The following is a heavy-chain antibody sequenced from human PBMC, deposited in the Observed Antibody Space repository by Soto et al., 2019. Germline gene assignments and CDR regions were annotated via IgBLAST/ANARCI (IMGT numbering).Heavy chain of an antibody. CDR2: ILPIFGPA. CDR3: ARGGFSSSWRLDY. CDR1: GGTFSSYA. D-gene: IGHD6-13*01. Sequence: QVQLVQSGAEVKKPGSSVKVSCKASGGTFSSYAISWVRQAPGQGLEWMGGILPIFGPAKYTQKFQGRVTITADESTSTAYMELSRLRSEDTAVYYCARGGFSSSWRLDYWGQGTLVTVSS. J-gene: IGHJ4*02. V-gene: IGHV1-69*01.